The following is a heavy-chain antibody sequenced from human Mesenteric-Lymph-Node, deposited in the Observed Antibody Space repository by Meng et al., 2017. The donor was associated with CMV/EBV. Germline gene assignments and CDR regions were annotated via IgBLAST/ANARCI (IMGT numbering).Heavy chain of an antibody. CDR1: GGSISSYY. J-gene: IGHJ4*02. Sequence: SETLSLTCTVSGGSISSYYWSWIRQPPGKGLEWIGYIYYSGSTNYNPSLKSRVTISVDTSKNQFSLKLSSVTAADTAVYYCARGRTYYDFWSGYYTGVLSTRHYFDYWGQGTLVTVSS. CDR3: ARGRTYYDFWSGYYTGVLSTRHYFDY. CDR2: IYYSGST. V-gene: IGHV4-59*12. D-gene: IGHD3-3*01.